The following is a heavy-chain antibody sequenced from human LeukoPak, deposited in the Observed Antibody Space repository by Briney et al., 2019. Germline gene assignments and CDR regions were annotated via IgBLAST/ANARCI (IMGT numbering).Heavy chain of an antibody. CDR1: GFTFSTYS. CDR2: ISNNAIST. CDR3: ARDDWFDP. J-gene: IGHJ5*02. Sequence: GGYLRLSCAASGFTFSTYSMNWVRQAPGKGLEWIAYISNNAISTFYSDSVKGRFTISRDGAKNSLYLQMTGLRDEDTAVYYCARDDWFDPWGQGTRVTVSS. V-gene: IGHV3-48*02.